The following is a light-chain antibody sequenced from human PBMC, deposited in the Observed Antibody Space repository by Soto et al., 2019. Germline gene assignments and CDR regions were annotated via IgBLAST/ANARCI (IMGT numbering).Light chain of an antibody. CDR3: QQYDSVSLT. J-gene: IGKJ4*01. Sequence: IVLTQSPGTLSLSPGERATLSCRASQSVSRSSLAWYQQKPGQAPRLLIYGASSRATGIPDRFSGSGSGADFTLTITRLEPEDFALYYCQQYDSVSLTFGGGTKVEIK. V-gene: IGKV3-20*01. CDR2: GAS. CDR1: QSVSRSS.